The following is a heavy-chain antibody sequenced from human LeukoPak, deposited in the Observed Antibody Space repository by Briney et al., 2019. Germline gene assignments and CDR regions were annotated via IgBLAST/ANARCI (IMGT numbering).Heavy chain of an antibody. Sequence: GGSLRLSCAASGFTFSSYSMNWVRQAPGKGLEWVSSISSSSSYIYYAGSVKGRFTISRDNAKTSLYLQMNSLRAEDTAVYYCARDLSGIAGYTYGRGIDYWGQGTLVTVSS. J-gene: IGHJ4*02. D-gene: IGHD5-18*01. CDR2: ISSSSSYI. CDR3: ARDLSGIAGYTYGRGIDY. V-gene: IGHV3-21*01. CDR1: GFTFSSYS.